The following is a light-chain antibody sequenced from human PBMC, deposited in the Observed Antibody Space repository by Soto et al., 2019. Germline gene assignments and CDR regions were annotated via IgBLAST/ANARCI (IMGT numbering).Light chain of an antibody. Sequence: IQITPSPSTLSASVGASVTITGRASPSISSWLAWYQQKPGKAPKLLIYAASSLQSGVPSRFSGSGSGTDFTLTISILQPEDFATYYCQQNYSTPLTFGEGTKVDIK. CDR3: QQNYSTPLT. CDR1: PSISSW. V-gene: IGKV1-39*01. CDR2: AAS. J-gene: IGKJ4*01.